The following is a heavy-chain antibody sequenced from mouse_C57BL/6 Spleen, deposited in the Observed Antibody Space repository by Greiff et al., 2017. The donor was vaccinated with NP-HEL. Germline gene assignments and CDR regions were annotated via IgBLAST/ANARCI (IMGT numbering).Heavy chain of an antibody. CDR1: GYTFTGYW. Sequence: VQLQQSGAELMKPGASVKLSCKATGYTFTGYWIEWVKQRPGHGLEWIGEILPGSGSANYNEKFKDKATFTADTSSNTAYMQISSLTTEDSAIYYCARGLYPVYFDYWGQGTTLTVSS. CDR2: ILPGSGSA. V-gene: IGHV1-9*01. J-gene: IGHJ2*01. CDR3: ARGLYPVYFDY. D-gene: IGHD3-1*01.